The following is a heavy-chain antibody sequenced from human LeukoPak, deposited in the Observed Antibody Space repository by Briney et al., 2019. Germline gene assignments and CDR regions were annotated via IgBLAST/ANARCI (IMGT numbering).Heavy chain of an antibody. J-gene: IGHJ5*02. CDR3: ARRMYSSSSSWFDP. V-gene: IGHV4-59*08. CDR2: VYYSGST. CDR1: GGSISIYY. D-gene: IGHD6-6*01. Sequence: SETLSLTCSVSGGSISIYYWSWIRQPPGKGLEWIGYVYYSGSTNYNPSLKSRVTISVDTSKNQFSLKLSSVTAADTAVYYCARRMYSSSSSWFDPWGQGTLVTVSS.